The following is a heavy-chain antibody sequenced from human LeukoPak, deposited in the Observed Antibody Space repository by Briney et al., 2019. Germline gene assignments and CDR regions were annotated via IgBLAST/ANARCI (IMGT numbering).Heavy chain of an antibody. D-gene: IGHD3-22*01. CDR1: GFTFSSYA. V-gene: IGHV3-23*01. J-gene: IGHJ4*02. CDR2: ISGSGGST. Sequence: PGGSLRLSCAASGFTFSSYAMSWVRQAPGKGLEWVSAISGSGGSTYYADSVKGRFTISRDNSKNTLYLQMNSLRAEDTAVYYCAKEMDSSGYYSSDYFDYWGQGTLVTVSS. CDR3: AKEMDSSGYYSSDYFDY.